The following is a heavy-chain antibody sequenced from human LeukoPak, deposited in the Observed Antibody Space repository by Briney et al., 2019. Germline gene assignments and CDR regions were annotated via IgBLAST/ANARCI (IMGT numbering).Heavy chain of an antibody. J-gene: IGHJ4*02. CDR3: ARVSKGLSWNYVSLPY. CDR1: GFTFNTYN. D-gene: IGHD1-7*01. Sequence: GGSLRLSCAGSGFTFNTYNMNWVRQAPGKGLEWVSSISSSSSYIYYADSVKGRFTISRDNAKNSLYLQMNSLRAEDTALYYCARVSKGLSWNYVSLPYWGQGTLVTVSS. CDR2: ISSSSSYI. V-gene: IGHV3-21*04.